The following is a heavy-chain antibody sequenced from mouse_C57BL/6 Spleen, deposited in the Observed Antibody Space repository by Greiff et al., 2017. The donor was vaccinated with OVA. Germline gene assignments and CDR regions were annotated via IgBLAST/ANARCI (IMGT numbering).Heavy chain of an antibody. Sequence: VQLVESGPELVKPGASVKISCKASGYAFSSSWMNWVKQRPGKGLEWIGRIYPGDGDTNYNGKFKGKATLTADKSSSTAYMQLSSLTSEDSAVYFCARSYYSKGYAMDYWGQGTSVTVSS. CDR3: ARSYYSKGYAMDY. CDR1: GYAFSSSW. V-gene: IGHV1-82*01. J-gene: IGHJ4*01. CDR2: IYPGDGDT. D-gene: IGHD2-5*01.